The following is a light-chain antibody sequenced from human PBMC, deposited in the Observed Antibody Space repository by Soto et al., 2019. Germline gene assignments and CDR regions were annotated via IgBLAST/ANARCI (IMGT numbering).Light chain of an antibody. V-gene: IGLV2-14*01. J-gene: IGLJ2*01. CDR2: DVS. Sequence: QSALTQPASVSGSPGQSITLSCTGTSSDVGGYNYVSWYQQHPGKAPKLMIYDVSNRPSGVSNRFSGSKSGNTASLTISALQAEDEADYYCSSYTSSSTLFGGGTKLTVL. CDR1: SSDVGGYNY. CDR3: SSYTSSSTL.